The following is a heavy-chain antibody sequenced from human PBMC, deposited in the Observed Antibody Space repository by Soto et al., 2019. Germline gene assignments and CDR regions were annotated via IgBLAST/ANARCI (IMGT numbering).Heavy chain of an antibody. J-gene: IGHJ2*01. CDR2: IIPLFGTG. CDR1: GGTFSNYA. Sequence: QVQLVQPGAEVKKPGSSVKVSCKASGGTFSNYAISWVRQAPGQGLEWMGGIIPLFGTGNYAKKFQGRVTITADESTSTAYMDLRCVRFEGTAVYYWGQTLGLAVSGPGRFDLWGRGTLVTVSS. V-gene: IGHV1-69*12. D-gene: IGHD6-19*01. CDR3: GQTLGLAVSGPGRFDL.